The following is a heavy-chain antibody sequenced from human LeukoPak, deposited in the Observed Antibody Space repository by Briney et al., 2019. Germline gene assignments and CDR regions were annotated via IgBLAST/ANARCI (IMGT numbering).Heavy chain of an antibody. CDR3: TTGSYHESSGYRFDY. CDR1: GFTFSTYG. D-gene: IGHD3-22*01. J-gene: IGHJ4*02. CDR2: IRNRGNGGTT. Sequence: PGGSLRLSCAASGFTFSTYGMNWVRQPPGKGLEWVGIIRNRGNGGTTEYAASVKGRFTISRDDSESITYLQMNSLRTEDTAVYYCTTGSYHESSGYRFDYWGQGTLVTVSS. V-gene: IGHV3-71*01.